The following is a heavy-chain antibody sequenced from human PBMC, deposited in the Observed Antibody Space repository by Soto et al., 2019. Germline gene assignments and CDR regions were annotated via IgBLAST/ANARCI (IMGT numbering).Heavy chain of an antibody. V-gene: IGHV3-7*01. Sequence: EVQLVESGGGLVQPGGSLRICCTVSGFSFSSYWMSWVRQAPGKGLEWVASIKQDESEKYYVDSVKGRFTISRDNVDDSLFPQMNSLSAADTAVYFCVRDVAFDYINWGQGTLLTVSS. CDR3: VRDVAFDYIN. CDR2: IKQDESEK. J-gene: IGHJ4*02. CDR1: GFSFSSYW. D-gene: IGHD3-10*01.